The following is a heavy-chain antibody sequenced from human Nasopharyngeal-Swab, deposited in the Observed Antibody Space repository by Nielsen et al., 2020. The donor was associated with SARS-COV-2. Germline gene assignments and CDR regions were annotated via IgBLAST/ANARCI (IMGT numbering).Heavy chain of an antibody. Sequence: GGSLRLSCAASGFTFSIYGMHWVRQAPGKGLERVAVIWYDGSNKYYADSVKGRFTISRDNSKNTLYLQMNSLRAEDTAVYYCARAIYCSSTSCFGFDYWGQGTLVTVSS. J-gene: IGHJ4*02. V-gene: IGHV3-33*01. CDR1: GFTFSIYG. CDR2: IWYDGSNK. CDR3: ARAIYCSSTSCFGFDY. D-gene: IGHD2-2*01.